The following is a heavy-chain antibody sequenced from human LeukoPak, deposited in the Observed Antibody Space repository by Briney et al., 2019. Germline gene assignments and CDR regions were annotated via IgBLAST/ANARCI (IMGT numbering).Heavy chain of an antibody. D-gene: IGHD1-26*01. V-gene: IGHV3-48*03. J-gene: IGHJ4*02. Sequence: GGSLRLSCAASGFTFSSYEMNWVRQAPGKGLEWVSYISSSGSTIYYADSVKGRFTISRDNAKNSLYLQMNGLRVEDTAVYYCARGEYSGSYRKGYFDYWGQGTLVTVSS. CDR1: GFTFSSYE. CDR2: ISSSGSTI. CDR3: ARGEYSGSYRKGYFDY.